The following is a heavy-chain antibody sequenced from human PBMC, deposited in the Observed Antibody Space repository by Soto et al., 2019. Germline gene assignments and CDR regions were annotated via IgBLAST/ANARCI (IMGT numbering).Heavy chain of an antibody. CDR3: ARAPDR. CDR1: AGTMRHSRFY. V-gene: IGHV4-39*07. Sequence: SQDLSHPCSGSAGTMRHSRFYWAWIRQPPGEGLEWIGSIYHTGNAYYNPSLKSRVTIFVDTSKNQFSLKLSSVTAADTAVYYSARAPDRWGQGTLVT. CDR2: IYHTGNA. J-gene: IGHJ5*02.